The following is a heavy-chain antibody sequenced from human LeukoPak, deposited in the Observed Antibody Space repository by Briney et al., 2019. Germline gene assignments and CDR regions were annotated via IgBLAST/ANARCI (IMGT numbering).Heavy chain of an antibody. CDR2: IGTDGDT. V-gene: IGHV3-13*04. J-gene: IGHJ4*02. CDR3: ARGGVYSSPDY. Sequence: GGSLRLSCAAPGFTFSSYDMHWVRQATGKGLEWVSAIGTDGDTYYPGSVKGRFTISRENAKNSLYLQMNSLRAGDTAVYYCARGGVYSSPDYWGQGTLVTVSS. CDR1: GFTFSSYD. D-gene: IGHD6-13*01.